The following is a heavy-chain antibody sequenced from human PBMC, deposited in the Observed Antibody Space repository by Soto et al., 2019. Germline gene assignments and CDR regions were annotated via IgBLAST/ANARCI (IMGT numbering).Heavy chain of an antibody. J-gene: IGHJ3*02. CDR1: GYTFTGYY. CDR2: INPNSGGT. Sequence: ASVNVSCKASGYTFTGYYMHWVRQAPGQGLEWMGWINPNSGGTNYAQKFQGWVTMTRDTSISTTYMELSRLRSDDTAVYYCARVGAQRAGSDAFDIWGQGTMVTVSS. CDR3: ARVGAQRAGSDAFDI. D-gene: IGHD6-19*01. V-gene: IGHV1-2*04.